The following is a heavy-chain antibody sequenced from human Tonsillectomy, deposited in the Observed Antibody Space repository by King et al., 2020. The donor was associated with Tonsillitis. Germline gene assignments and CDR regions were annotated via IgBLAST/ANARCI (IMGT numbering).Heavy chain of an antibody. V-gene: IGHV2-70*01. D-gene: IGHD3-3*01. CDR2: IDWDDDK. J-gene: IGHJ4*02. CDR1: GFSLSTSGMC. Sequence: VTLKESGPALVKPTQTLTLTCTFSGFSLSTSGMCVSWIRQPPGKALEWLALIDWDDDKFNSTSLKTRLTISRDTSKNQVVLTMTNMDPVETATYYCARISNDFWSGYADYWGRGTLVTVSS. CDR3: ARISNDFWSGYADY.